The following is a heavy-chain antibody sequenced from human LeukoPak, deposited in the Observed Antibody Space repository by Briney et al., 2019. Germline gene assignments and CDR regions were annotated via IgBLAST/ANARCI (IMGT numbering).Heavy chain of an antibody. J-gene: IGHJ5*02. D-gene: IGHD2-15*01. CDR2: IIPIFGTA. V-gene: IGHV1-69*13. CDR1: GGTFSSYA. Sequence: GASVKVSCKASGGTFSSYAISWVRQAPGQGLEWMGGIIPIFGTANYAQKFQGRVTITADESTSTAYMELSSLRSDDTAVYYCARDQRYCSGGSCYPDWFDPWGQGTLVTVSS. CDR3: ARDQRYCSGGSCYPDWFDP.